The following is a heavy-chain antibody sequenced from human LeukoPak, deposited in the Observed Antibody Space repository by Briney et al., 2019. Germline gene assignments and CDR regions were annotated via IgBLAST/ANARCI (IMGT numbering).Heavy chain of an antibody. V-gene: IGHV3-15*01. D-gene: IGHD3-16*01. CDR1: GFTFSNTW. J-gene: IGHJ4*02. Sequence: PGGSLRLSCAASGFTFSNTWMSWVRQSPGKGLEWVGRIKSKTDGGTTDYAAPVKGRFTISRDDSKNTLYVQMNSLKTEDTAVYYCTTDFVGEYVWGSHFWGQGTLVTVSS. CDR3: TTDFVGEYVWGSHF. CDR2: IKSKTDGGTT.